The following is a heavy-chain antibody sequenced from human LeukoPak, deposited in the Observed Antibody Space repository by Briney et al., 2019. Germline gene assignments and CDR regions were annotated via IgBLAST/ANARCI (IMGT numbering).Heavy chain of an antibody. D-gene: IGHD3-3*01. CDR2: ISASRDIT. Sequence: GGSLRLSCAASGFNYSSYTMNWVRQAPGMGLEWPSYISASRDITYYADSVKGRFTISRDNGKNSLYLQMNSLRAEDTAVYYCVRGSLASGVVVYYYYYLDVWGKGTTVTVSS. V-gene: IGHV3-48*01. CDR1: GFNYSSYT. J-gene: IGHJ6*03. CDR3: VRGSLASGVVVYYYYYLDV.